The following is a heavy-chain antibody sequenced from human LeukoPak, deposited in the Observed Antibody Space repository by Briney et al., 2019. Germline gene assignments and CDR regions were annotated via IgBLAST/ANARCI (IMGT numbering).Heavy chain of an antibody. CDR1: GGSISSSSYY. V-gene: IGHV4-39*07. CDR2: IYYSGST. J-gene: IGHJ4*02. Sequence: SETLSLTCTVSGGSISSSSYYWGWIRQPPGKGLEWIGSIYYSGSTYYNPSLKSRVTIAVDTSKNQFSLKLSSVTAADTAVYYCARDHGGYYGSGSYRKRYFDYWGQGTLVTVSS. CDR3: ARDHGGYYGSGSYRKRYFDY. D-gene: IGHD3-10*01.